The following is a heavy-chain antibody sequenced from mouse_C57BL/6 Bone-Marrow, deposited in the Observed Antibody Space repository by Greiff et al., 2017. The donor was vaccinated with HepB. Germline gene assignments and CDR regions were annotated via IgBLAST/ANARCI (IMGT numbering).Heavy chain of an antibody. CDR3: ARGDSSGSLYFDY. V-gene: IGHV5-12*01. Sequence: EVMLVESGGGLVQPGGSLKLSCAASGFTFSDYYMYWVRQTPEKRLEWVAYISNGGGSTYYPDTVKGRITISRDNAKNTLYLQMSRLKSEDTAMYYCARGDSSGSLYFDYWGQGTTLSVSS. CDR2: ISNGGGST. D-gene: IGHD3-2*02. CDR1: GFTFSDYY. J-gene: IGHJ2*01.